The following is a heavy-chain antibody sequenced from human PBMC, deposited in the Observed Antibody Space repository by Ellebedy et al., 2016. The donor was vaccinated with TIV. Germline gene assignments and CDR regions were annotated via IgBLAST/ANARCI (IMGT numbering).Heavy chain of an antibody. CDR2: INPSGGST. D-gene: IGHD3-22*01. J-gene: IGHJ3*01. CDR3: AKIGHYYYTSDYRDDVFDV. Sequence: ALVKVSCKASGYTFTGYRMHWVRQAPGQGLDWMGIINPSGGSTTYAQKIQGRISMTRDRSTSTVFMELRSLRSEDTAVYYCAKIGHYYYTSDYRDDVFDVWGQGTMVSVSA. CDR1: GYTFTGYR. V-gene: IGHV1-46*01.